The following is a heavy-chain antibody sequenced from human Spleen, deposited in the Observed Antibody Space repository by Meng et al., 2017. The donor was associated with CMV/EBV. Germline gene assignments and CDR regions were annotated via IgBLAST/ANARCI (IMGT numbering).Heavy chain of an antibody. D-gene: IGHD7-27*01. Sequence: SCAASGFIFSDYYMTWLRQAPGKGLEWVAHITGGGSTLYYAGSVRGRFTISRDNAKNSLYLQMSSLRAEDTAVYFCARDGTGGSLDYWGPGTLVTVSS. CDR3: ARDGTGGSLDY. CDR2: ITGGGSTL. V-gene: IGHV3-11*04. J-gene: IGHJ4*02. CDR1: GFIFSDYY.